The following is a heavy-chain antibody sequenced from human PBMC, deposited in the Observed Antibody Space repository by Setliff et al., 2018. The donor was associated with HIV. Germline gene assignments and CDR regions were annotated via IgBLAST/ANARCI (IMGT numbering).Heavy chain of an antibody. Sequence: ASVKVSCKASGYTFTSYGISWVRQAPGQGLEWMGWISEYNGDTKYAQKLQGRVTMTKDTSTSTAYMELRSLRSDDTAVYYCARGRNFYGDLYYFDYWGQGTLVTVSS. D-gene: IGHD4-17*01. CDR3: ARGRNFYGDLYYFDY. J-gene: IGHJ4*02. CDR2: ISEYNGDT. V-gene: IGHV1-18*01. CDR1: GYTFTSYG.